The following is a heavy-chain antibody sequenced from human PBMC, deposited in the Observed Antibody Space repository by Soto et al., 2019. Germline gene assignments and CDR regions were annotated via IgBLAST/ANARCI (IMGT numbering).Heavy chain of an antibody. CDR1: GYTFTSYG. J-gene: IGHJ6*02. CDR3: ASRYCSGGSGPYYYGMDV. D-gene: IGHD2-15*01. Sequence: ASVKVSCKASGYTFTSYGISWVRQAPGQGLEWMGWISAYNGNTNYAQKLQGRVTMTTDTSTSTAYMELRSLRSDDTAVYYCASRYCSGGSGPYYYGMDVWGQGTTVTVSS. V-gene: IGHV1-18*01. CDR2: ISAYNGNT.